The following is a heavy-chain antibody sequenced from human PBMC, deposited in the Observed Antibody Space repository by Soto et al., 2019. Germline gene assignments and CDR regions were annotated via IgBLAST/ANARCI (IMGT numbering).Heavy chain of an antibody. D-gene: IGHD6-19*01. CDR2: IYQSGVT. J-gene: IGHJ5*02. CDR1: GDSYSISTYS. V-gene: IGHV4-30-2*01. CDR3: AGMPYTSGLRFDP. Sequence: SETLSLTCNMSGDSYSISTYSWSWIRQPPGKALQWIGFIYQSGVTSYNPSLASRVSISLDRSNNQCSLKLKSVTAAGTAVYFCAGMPYTSGLRFDPWGPGTLVTVSS.